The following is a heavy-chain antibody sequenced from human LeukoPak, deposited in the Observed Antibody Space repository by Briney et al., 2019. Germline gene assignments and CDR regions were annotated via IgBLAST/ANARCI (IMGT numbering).Heavy chain of an antibody. J-gene: IGHJ4*02. CDR2: IYTSGCT. D-gene: IGHD2-21*01. V-gene: IGHV4-61*02. CDR1: GGSFSSGSYY. Sequence: SQTLSLTCTVSGGSFSSGSYYWRWIRQPARKGLEWIGRIYTSGCTNYNPSLKSRVTLSIATSKNQSSLKLSSVTAADTAVYYCARGGGDWGFHQSDYWGQGTLVTVSS. CDR3: ARGGGDWGFHQSDY.